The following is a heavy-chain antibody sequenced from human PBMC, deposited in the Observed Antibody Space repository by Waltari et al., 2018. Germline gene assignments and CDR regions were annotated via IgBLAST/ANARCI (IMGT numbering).Heavy chain of an antibody. D-gene: IGHD3-22*01. J-gene: IGHJ4*02. V-gene: IGHV4-4*02. Sequence: QVQLQESGPGLVKPSGTLSLPCAAPGGSISSSNWWRWVRQPPGKGLEWIGEIYHSGGTNYNPSLKSRVTISVDKSKNQFSLKLSSVTAADTAVYYCARRPYYYDSSGNFDYWGQGTLVTVSS. CDR2: IYHSGGT. CDR1: GGSISSSNW. CDR3: ARRPYYYDSSGNFDY.